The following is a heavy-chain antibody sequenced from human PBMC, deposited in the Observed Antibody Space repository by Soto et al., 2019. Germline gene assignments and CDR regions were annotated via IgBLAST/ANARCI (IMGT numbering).Heavy chain of an antibody. CDR1: GFTFSSYA. D-gene: IGHD3-3*01. J-gene: IGHJ6*02. V-gene: IGHV3-30-3*01. CDR3: ARVGDFWSGYFRRDYYYGMDV. CDR2: ISYDGSNK. Sequence: PGGPLRLSCAASGFTFSSYAMHWVRQAPGKGLEWVAVISYDGSNKYYADSVKGRFTISRDNSKNTLYLQMNSLRAEDTAVYYCARVGDFWSGYFRRDYYYGMDVWGQGTTVTVSS.